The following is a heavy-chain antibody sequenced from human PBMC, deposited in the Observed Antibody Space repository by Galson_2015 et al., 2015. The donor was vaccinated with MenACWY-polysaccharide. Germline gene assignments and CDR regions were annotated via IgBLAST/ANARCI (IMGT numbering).Heavy chain of an antibody. CDR1: GFSLSTSGVG. J-gene: IGHJ4*02. Sequence: PALVKPTQPLTLTCTFSGFSLSTSGVGVGWIRQPPGKALEWLALIYWDDDKRYSPSLKSRLTITKDTSKNQVVLTMTNMDPVDTATYYCGHSRPPRAVDYWGQGTLVTVSS. D-gene: IGHD4/OR15-4a*01. CDR2: IYWDDDK. V-gene: IGHV2-5*02. CDR3: GHSRPPRAVDY.